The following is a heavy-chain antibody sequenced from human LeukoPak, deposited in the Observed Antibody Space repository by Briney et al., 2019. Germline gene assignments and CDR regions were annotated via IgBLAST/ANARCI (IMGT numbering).Heavy chain of an antibody. CDR3: SRKIYVSGINDL. V-gene: IGHV5-51*01. J-gene: IGHJ4*02. CDR2: IYPGDSDT. Sequence: GGSLKISCKGSGCSFTSYWIGCVSQMPGRGLEWMGIIYPGDSDTRYSPSFQRQLTISAYKSISTAYLQWSSLKDGDTAMCESSRKIYVSGINDLGGQGTLVTVSS. CDR1: GCSFTSYW. D-gene: IGHD3-10*01.